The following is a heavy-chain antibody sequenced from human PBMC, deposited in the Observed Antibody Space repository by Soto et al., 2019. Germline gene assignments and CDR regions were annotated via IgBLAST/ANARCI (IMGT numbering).Heavy chain of an antibody. CDR2: ISAYNGNT. CDR1: GYTFTSYG. J-gene: IGHJ4*02. D-gene: IGHD5-12*01. V-gene: IGHV1-18*01. Sequence: ASVKVSCKASGYTFTSYGISWVRQAPGQGLEWMGWISAYNGNTNYAQKLQGRVTMTTDTSTSTAYMELRSLRSDDTAVYYCARRGAGGYSGYDHDYWGQGTLVTVSS. CDR3: ARRGAGGYSGYDHDY.